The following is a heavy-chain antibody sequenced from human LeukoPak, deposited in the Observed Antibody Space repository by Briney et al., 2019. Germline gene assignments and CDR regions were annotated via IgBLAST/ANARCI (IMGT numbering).Heavy chain of an antibody. CDR3: ASYYYDSSGYFAQRYFQH. CDR2: IYYSGST. Sequence: KPSETLSLTCTVSGGSISSSSYYWGWIRQPPGKGLEWIGSIYYSGSTYYNPSLKSRVTISVDTSKNQFSLKLSSVAAADTAVYYCASYYYDSSGYFAQRYFQHWGQGTLVTVSS. D-gene: IGHD3-22*01. J-gene: IGHJ1*01. CDR1: GGSISSSSYY. V-gene: IGHV4-39*01.